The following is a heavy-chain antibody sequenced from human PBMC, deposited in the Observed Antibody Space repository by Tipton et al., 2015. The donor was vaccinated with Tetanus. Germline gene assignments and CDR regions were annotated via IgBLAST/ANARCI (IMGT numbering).Heavy chain of an antibody. CDR2: ITYNSGDI. CDR3: VKDVISFGGVINYFDH. J-gene: IGHJ4*02. Sequence: SLRLSCAASGFTFDDYTMHWVRQAPGKGLEWVSGITYNSGDIGYADSVKGRFTISRDNAKNSLYLQMNSLRAEDTALYYRVKDVISFGGVINYFDHWGQGTLVTVSS. V-gene: IGHV3-9*01. CDR1: GFTFDDYT. D-gene: IGHD3-16*02.